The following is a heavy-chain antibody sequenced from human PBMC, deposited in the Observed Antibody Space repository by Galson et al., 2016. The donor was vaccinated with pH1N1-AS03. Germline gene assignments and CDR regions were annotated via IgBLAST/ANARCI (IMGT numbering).Heavy chain of an antibody. D-gene: IGHD2-21*01. J-gene: IGHJ4*02. CDR2: IKVDGSEK. CDR1: GFTFSTYW. CDR3: ARKRPTYFDY. V-gene: IGHV3-7*01. Sequence: SLRLSCATSGFTFSTYWMNWVRQAPGKGLEWVANIKVDGSEKYYVDSVKGRFIISRDNTKNSLYLQINSLRAEDTAVYYGARKRPTYFDYWGQETLVTVSS.